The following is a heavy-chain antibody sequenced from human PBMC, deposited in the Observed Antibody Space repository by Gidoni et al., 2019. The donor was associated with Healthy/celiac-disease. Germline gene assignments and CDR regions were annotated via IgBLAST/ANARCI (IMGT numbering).Heavy chain of an antibody. CDR2: ISGSGGST. CDR1: GFTFSSYA. D-gene: IGHD2-21*02. CDR3: AKRQAYCGGDCYSHDAFDI. J-gene: IGHJ3*02. Sequence: EVQLLESGGGLVQPGGSLRLSCAAAGFTFSSYAMSWVRQAPGKGLEGVSAISGSGGSTYYADSVKGRFTISRDNSKNTLYLQMNSLRAEDTAVYYCAKRQAYCGGDCYSHDAFDIWGQGTMVTVSS. V-gene: IGHV3-23*01.